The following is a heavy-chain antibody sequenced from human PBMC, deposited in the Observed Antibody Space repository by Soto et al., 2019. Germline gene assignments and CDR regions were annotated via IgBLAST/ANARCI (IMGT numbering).Heavy chain of an antibody. J-gene: IGHJ3*01. D-gene: IGHD3-10*01. CDR1: GGSISSVNYY. CDR3: AGGIYGSGSYSAFDV. Sequence: PSETLSLTCTVSGGSISSVNYYWSWIRQLPGKGLEWIGYIYYSGSTYYNPSLKSRVTISLDTSKSQFSLQLKSVTAADTAVYYCAGGIYGSGSYSAFDVWGLGTVVTVSS. CDR2: IYYSGST. V-gene: IGHV4-31*03.